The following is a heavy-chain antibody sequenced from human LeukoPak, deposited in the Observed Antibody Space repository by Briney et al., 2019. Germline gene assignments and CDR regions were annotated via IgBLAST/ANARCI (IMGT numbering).Heavy chain of an antibody. V-gene: IGHV3-21*06. CDR2: MSSGGTYI. Sequence: GGSRRLSCAASGFTFGSYSMTWVRQAPGKGLEWVSSMSSGGTYIYYADSVRGRFTISRDNAKNSLYLLMNSLRVDDTAVYYCARGRPTGASRLFVWQGGQGTLVTVSS. CDR3: ARGRPTGASRLFVWQ. J-gene: IGHJ4*02. D-gene: IGHD2-21*01. CDR1: GFTFGSYS.